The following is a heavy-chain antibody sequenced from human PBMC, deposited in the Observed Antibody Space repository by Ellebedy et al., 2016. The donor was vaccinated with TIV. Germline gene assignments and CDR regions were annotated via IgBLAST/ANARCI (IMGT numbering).Heavy chain of an antibody. D-gene: IGHD2-8*02. CDR1: GFTFSNYW. V-gene: IGHV3-7*03. Sequence: PGGSLRLSCAVSGFTFSNYWMSWARQAPGKGLEWVATIKQDGSEIHYVDSVKGRFTISRDNAKNSLYLQMNSLRGEDTAVYFCAKDVRYTTGWGGALDIWGQGAMVTVSS. J-gene: IGHJ3*02. CDR3: AKDVRYTTGWGGALDI. CDR2: IKQDGSEI.